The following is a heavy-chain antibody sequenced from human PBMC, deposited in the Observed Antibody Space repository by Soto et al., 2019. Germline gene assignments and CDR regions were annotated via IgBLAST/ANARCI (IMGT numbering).Heavy chain of an antibody. V-gene: IGHV3-74*01. CDR1: GFTFSSNW. J-gene: IGHJ4*02. D-gene: IGHD6-19*01. CDR2: LNSDGTSA. Sequence: EVQLVESGGGLVQPGGSLRLSCAGSGFTFSSNWMHWVRQDPGKGLVWVSRLNSDGTSASYADSVKGRFTISRDNAKNTLFLQINSRTAEDTALYYCARGPSGWFGFDYWGQGTLVTVSS. CDR3: ARGPSGWFGFDY.